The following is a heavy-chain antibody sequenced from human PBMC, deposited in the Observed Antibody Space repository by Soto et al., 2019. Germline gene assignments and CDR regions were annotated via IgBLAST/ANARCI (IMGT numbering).Heavy chain of an antibody. V-gene: IGHV1-18*04. Sequence: ASVKVSCIASGYTFTSYGISWVRQAPGQGLEWMGWISAYNGNTNYAQRLQGRVTMTTDTSTSTAYMELRSLRSDDTAVYYCARALGLIAAAGTYFDYWGQGTLVTVSS. CDR1: GYTFTSYG. CDR3: ARALGLIAAAGTYFDY. D-gene: IGHD6-13*01. CDR2: ISAYNGNT. J-gene: IGHJ4*02.